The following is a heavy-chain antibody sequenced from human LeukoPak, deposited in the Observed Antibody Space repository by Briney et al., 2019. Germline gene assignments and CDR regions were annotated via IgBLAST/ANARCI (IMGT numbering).Heavy chain of an antibody. D-gene: IGHD3-16*01. CDR3: ARGAFSGGFDY. Sequence: GGSLRLSCAASGFTVSSNYMTWVRQAPGKGLEWVSVIYSGGSTYYADSVKGRFTISRDNSKNTVYLQMNSLRAEDTAVYYCARGAFSGGFDYWGQGTLVTVSS. J-gene: IGHJ4*02. V-gene: IGHV3-66*01. CDR1: GFTVSSNY. CDR2: IYSGGST.